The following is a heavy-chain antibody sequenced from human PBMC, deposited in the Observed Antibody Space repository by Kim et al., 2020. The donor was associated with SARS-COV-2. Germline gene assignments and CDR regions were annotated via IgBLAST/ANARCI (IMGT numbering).Heavy chain of an antibody. D-gene: IGHD3-10*01. J-gene: IGHJ3*02. CDR3: ARDRMVFDDAFDI. Sequence: YSQKFQGRVTITRDTSASTAYMELSSLRSEDTAVYYCARDRMVFDDAFDIWGQGTMVTVSS. V-gene: IGHV1-3*01.